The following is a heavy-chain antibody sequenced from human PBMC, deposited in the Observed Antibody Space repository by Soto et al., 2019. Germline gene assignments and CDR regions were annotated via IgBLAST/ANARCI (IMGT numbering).Heavy chain of an antibody. CDR2: ISSSSDYI. J-gene: IGHJ4*02. D-gene: IGHD6-13*01. Sequence: GGSLRLSCAASGFTFTSYTMNWVRQAPGKGLEWVSSISSSSDYIYYADSMKGRVTISRDNAKNSLFLDMNSLTGEDTAVYYRARARVYATGPLDFWGQGTLVTVSS. CDR1: GFTFTSYT. V-gene: IGHV3-21*06. CDR3: ARARVYATGPLDF.